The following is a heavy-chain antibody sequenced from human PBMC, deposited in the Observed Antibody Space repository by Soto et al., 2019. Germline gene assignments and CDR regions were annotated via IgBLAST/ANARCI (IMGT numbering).Heavy chain of an antibody. CDR3: PRASFDLWSAQSGENDLDD. D-gene: IGHD3-3*01. CDR1: GFIFSNYG. Sequence: QVQLVESGGGVVQPGRSLRLSCAASGFIFSNYGMHWDRQAPGKGLEWVVVICYGGSNKNYPDSVKGRFTISSDNSKNMVDLQMKSLGGEATGVYYCPRASFDLWSAQSGENDLDDCGPGTLVTVSS. J-gene: IGHJ4*02. CDR2: ICYGGSNK. V-gene: IGHV3-33*01.